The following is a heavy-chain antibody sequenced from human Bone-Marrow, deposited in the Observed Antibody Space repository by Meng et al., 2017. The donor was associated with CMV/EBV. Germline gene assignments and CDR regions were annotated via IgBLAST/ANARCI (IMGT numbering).Heavy chain of an antibody. J-gene: IGHJ6*02. D-gene: IGHD4-17*01. Sequence: GESLKISCAASGFTFSSYSMNWVRQAPGKGLEWVSSISSSSSYIYYADSVKGRFTISRDNAKNSLYLQMNSLRAEDTAVYYCARFTVTTFLGIYYYYGMDVWGQGTTVTVSS. CDR1: GFTFSSYS. CDR2: ISSSSSYI. V-gene: IGHV3-21*01. CDR3: ARFTVTTFLGIYYYYGMDV.